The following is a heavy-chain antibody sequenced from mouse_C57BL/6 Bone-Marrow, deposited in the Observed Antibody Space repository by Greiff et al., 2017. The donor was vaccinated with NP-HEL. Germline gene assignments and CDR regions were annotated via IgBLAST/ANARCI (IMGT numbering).Heavy chain of an antibody. CDR3: ARGGDYPWFGY. CDR2: IDPSDSYT. D-gene: IGHD2-4*01. Sequence: QVQLQQPGAELVKPGAPVKLSCKASGYTFTSYWMQWVKQRPGQGLEWIGEIDPSDSYTNYNQKFKGKATLTVDTPSSTAYMQLSSLTSEDSAVYYCARGGDYPWFGYWGQGTLVTVSA. V-gene: IGHV1-50*01. J-gene: IGHJ3*01. CDR1: GYTFTSYW.